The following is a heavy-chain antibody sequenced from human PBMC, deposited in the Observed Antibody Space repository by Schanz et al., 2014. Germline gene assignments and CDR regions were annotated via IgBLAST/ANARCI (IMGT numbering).Heavy chain of an antibody. V-gene: IGHV3-33*01. CDR1: GFTFSSYG. Sequence: VQLGESGGGLVQPGGSLRLSCAASGFTFSSYGMHWVRQVPGKGLEWVAVVCYDGSKKYYADSVKGRFTISRDNAKNSLYLEMTSLRGEDTAVYYCARDGAGRAPDAFDIWGQGTMVTVSS. CDR2: VCYDGSKK. D-gene: IGHD1-26*01. J-gene: IGHJ3*02. CDR3: ARDGAGRAPDAFDI.